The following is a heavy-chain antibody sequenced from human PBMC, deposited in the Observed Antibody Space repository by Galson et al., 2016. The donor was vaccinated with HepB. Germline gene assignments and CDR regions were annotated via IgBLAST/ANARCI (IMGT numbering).Heavy chain of an antibody. CDR2: ISWNSDRV. V-gene: IGHV3-9*01. J-gene: IGHJ4*02. Sequence: SLRLSCAASGFTFDDYAMHWVRQAPGKGLEWVSSISWNSDRVGYGDSVKGRFTISRDSAENSLYLQMNSLTTDDTALYYCARAPSYSSGPYPYFDYWGRGTLVTVSS. CDR3: ARAPSYSSGPYPYFDY. CDR1: GFTFDDYA. D-gene: IGHD6-19*01.